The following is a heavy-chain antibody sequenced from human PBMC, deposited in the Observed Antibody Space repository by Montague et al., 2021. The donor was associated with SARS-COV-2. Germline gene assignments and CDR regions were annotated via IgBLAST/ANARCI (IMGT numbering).Heavy chain of an antibody. D-gene: IGHD3-3*01. J-gene: IGHJ6*02. CDR3: ARDPWRITIFGVVTRYGMDV. CDR1: GGSVSSGSYY. Sequence: SETLSLTCIVSGGSVSSGSYYWSWIRQPPGKGLEWIGYIYYSGSTNYXXXLKSRVTISVDTSKNQFSLKLSSVTAADTAVYYCARDPWRITIFGVVTRYGMDVWGQGTTVTVSS. CDR2: IYYSGST. V-gene: IGHV4-61*01.